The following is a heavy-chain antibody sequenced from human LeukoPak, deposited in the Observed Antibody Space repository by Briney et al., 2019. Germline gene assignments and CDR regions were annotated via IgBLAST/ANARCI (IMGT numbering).Heavy chain of an antibody. J-gene: IGHJ3*02. CDR1: GGSISNENW. Sequence: SETLSLTCAVSGGSISNENWWSWVRQPPGKGLEWIGEIHYRGGTNYNPSLRNRVTISVDTSKNQFSLQMTSVTAADTAVYYCATPNDAFNIWGQGTMVTVSS. CDR3: ATPNDAFNI. V-gene: IGHV4-4*02. CDR2: IHYRGGT.